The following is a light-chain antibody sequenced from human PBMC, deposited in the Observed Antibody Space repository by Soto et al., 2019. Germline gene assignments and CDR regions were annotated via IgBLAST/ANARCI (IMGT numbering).Light chain of an antibody. CDR2: DAS. V-gene: IGKV3-11*01. Sequence: EIVLTQSPATLSLSPGERATLSCRASQSVSSYLAWYQQKRGQAPRLLIYDASNRATGIPARFSGSEAVTDFTLNISSLEPEDFAVYYCQQRSNWPWITFGQGTRLEIK. CDR3: QQRSNWPWIT. J-gene: IGKJ5*01. CDR1: QSVSSY.